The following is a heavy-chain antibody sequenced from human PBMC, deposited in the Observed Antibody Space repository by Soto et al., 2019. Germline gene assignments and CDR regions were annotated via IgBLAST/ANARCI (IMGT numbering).Heavy chain of an antibody. J-gene: IGHJ5*02. V-gene: IGHV1-69*12. Sequence: QVQLVQSGAEVKKPGSSVKVSCKASGGTFSSYAITWVRQAPGQGLEWMRGIFPSFGTANYAQKFQGRVTITADESTSTAYMELSSLSSEDTAVYDCARDRGPSSGYYPYWFDPWGQGTLVTVSS. CDR1: GGTFSSYA. CDR3: ARDRGPSSGYYPYWFDP. D-gene: IGHD3-22*01. CDR2: IFPSFGTA.